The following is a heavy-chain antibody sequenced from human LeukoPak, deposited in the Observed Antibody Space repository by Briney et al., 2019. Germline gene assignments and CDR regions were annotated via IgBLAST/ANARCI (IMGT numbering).Heavy chain of an antibody. CDR1: GYTFTSYY. CDR2: INPSGGST. CDR3: ASSVVAATLTD. Sequence: ASVKVSCKASGYTFTSYYMHWVRQAPGQGLEWMGIINPSGGSTSYAQKFQGRVTMTRDTSTSTVYMELSSLRSEDTAVYYCASSVVAATLTDWGQGTLVTVSS. J-gene: IGHJ4*02. V-gene: IGHV1-46*01. D-gene: IGHD2-15*01.